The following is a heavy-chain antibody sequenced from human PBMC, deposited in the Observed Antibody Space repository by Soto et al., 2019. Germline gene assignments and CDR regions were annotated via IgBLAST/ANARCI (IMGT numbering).Heavy chain of an antibody. CDR1: GYTFTSYG. CDR2: ISAYNGNT. D-gene: IGHD2-2*01. CDR3: ARFIGYCISTSCRHFDY. Sequence: QVQLVQSGAEVKKPGASVKVSCKASGYTFTSYGISWVRQAPGQGLEWMGWISAYNGNTNYAQKLQGRVTMTTDTSTSTAYMELRNLRSDDTAVYYCARFIGYCISTSCRHFDYWGQGTLVTVSS. J-gene: IGHJ4*02. V-gene: IGHV1-18*01.